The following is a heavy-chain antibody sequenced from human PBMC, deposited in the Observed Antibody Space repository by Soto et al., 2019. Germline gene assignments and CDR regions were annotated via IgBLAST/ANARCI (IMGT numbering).Heavy chain of an antibody. D-gene: IGHD1-1*01. V-gene: IGHV4-34*01. CDR2: INHSGRT. CDR3: ARVQNWNDGKNFDY. CDR1: GGSFSGYY. J-gene: IGHJ4*02. Sequence: QVQLQQWGAGLLKPSETLSLTCAVYGGSFSGYYWSWIRQPPGKGLEWIGEINHSGRTNYNPSLKSRVTISVDTSKNHFSLKLSSVTAADTAVYYCARVQNWNDGKNFDYWGQGTLVTVSS.